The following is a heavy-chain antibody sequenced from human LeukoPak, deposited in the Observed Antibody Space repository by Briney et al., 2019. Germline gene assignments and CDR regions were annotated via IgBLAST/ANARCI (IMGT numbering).Heavy chain of an antibody. Sequence: PSETLSLTCTVSGGSISSGGYYWSWIRQPAGKGLEWIGRIYTSGSTNYNPSLKSRVTISVDTSKNQFSLKLSSVTAADTAVYYCARRPSAKGKYYYYMDVWGKGTTVTISS. CDR3: ARRPSAKGKYYYYMDV. D-gene: IGHD3-10*01. CDR2: IYTSGST. CDR1: GGSISSGGYY. V-gene: IGHV4-61*02. J-gene: IGHJ6*03.